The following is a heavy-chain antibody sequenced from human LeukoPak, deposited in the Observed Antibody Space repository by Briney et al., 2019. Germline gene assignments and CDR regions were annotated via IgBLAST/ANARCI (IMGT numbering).Heavy chain of an antibody. CDR1: GGSISSGGYY. D-gene: IGHD6-13*01. CDR3: ARGPAEEQLQWFVP. CDR2: IYYSGST. V-gene: IGHV4-31*03. Sequence: SETLSLTCTVSGGSISSGGYYWSWIRQHPGKGLEWIGYIYYSGSTYYNPSLKSRVTISVDTSKNQFSLKLSSVTAADTAVYYCARGPAEEQLQWFVPRGQGNLVTVSS. J-gene: IGHJ5*02.